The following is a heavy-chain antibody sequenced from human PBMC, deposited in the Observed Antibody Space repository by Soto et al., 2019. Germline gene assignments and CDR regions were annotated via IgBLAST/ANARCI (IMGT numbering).Heavy chain of an antibody. CDR1: GYSFTSYW. CDR2: IDPSDSYT. Sequence: GESLKISCKGSGYSFTSYWISWVRQMPGKGLEWMGRIDPSDSYTNYSPSFQGHVTISADKSISTAYLQWSSLKASDTAMHYCARHALMVRGVYDAFDIWGQGTMVTVSS. D-gene: IGHD3-10*01. V-gene: IGHV5-10-1*01. J-gene: IGHJ3*02. CDR3: ARHALMVRGVYDAFDI.